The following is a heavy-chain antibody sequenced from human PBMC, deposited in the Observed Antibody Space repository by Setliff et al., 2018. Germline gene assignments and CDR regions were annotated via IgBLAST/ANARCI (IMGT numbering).Heavy chain of an antibody. CDR2: LTPLFDTT. J-gene: IGHJ4*02. CDR1: GGTSGGTFTYFG. V-gene: IGHV1-69*13. CDR3: AKGSRDGLYDF. Sequence: SVKVSCKASGGTSGGTFTYFGISWVRQAPGQGLEWVGGLTPLFDTTNYAQTFQGRVTITADESMTTGYMELSGLKSEDTAVYFCAKGSRDGLYDFWGQGTLVTVSS. D-gene: IGHD3-3*01.